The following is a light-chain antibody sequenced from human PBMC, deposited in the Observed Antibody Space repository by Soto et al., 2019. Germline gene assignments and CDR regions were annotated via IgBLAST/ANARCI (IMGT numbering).Light chain of an antibody. CDR1: QSVSSY. J-gene: IGKJ1*01. Sequence: DIVLTQSPATLSLSPGQTATLSCRASQSVSSYLAWYQQKAGQAPRLLIYEGSNRATGIPTRFSGSGSGTDFTLTISSLQPEDFATYYCQQSYSTPRTFGQGTKVDIK. V-gene: IGKV3-11*01. CDR3: QQSYSTPRT. CDR2: EGS.